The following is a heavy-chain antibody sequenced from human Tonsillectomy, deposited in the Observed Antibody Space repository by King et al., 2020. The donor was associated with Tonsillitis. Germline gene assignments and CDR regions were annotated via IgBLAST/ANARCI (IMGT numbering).Heavy chain of an antibody. J-gene: IGHJ3*02. CDR1: GYSFTMYW. V-gene: IGHV5-51*01. CDR2: IYPVDSET. D-gene: IGHD3-22*01. Sequence: QLVQSGAEVKKPGESLKISCKGSGYSFTMYWIVWVRQMPGKGLEWMGIIYPVDSETRYSPSFQGQVTLSADKSISTASLQWSRLKASDSAIYYCARDDSTGAGAFDNWGQGTMVTVSS. CDR3: ARDDSTGAGAFDN.